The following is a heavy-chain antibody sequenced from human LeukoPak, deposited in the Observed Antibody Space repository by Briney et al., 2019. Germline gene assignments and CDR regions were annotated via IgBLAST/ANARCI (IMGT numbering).Heavy chain of an antibody. J-gene: IGHJ4*02. CDR1: GFTFSTYS. CDR2: ISSTSSYI. D-gene: IGHD6-19*01. Sequence: PGGSLRLSCAASGFTFSTYSMNWVRQAPGKGLEWVSSISSTSSYIYYADSVKGRFTISRGNAQKSLYLQMNSLRAEGTAVYYCARVGYSSGWYFDYWGQGTLVTVSS. CDR3: ARVGYSSGWYFDY. V-gene: IGHV3-21*01.